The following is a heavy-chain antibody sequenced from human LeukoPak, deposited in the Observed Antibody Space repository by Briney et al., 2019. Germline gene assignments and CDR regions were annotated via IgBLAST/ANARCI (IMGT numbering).Heavy chain of an antibody. J-gene: IGHJ4*02. V-gene: IGHV1-46*01. D-gene: IGHD1-26*01. Sequence: ASVRVSCKASGYTFTSYYMHWVRQAPGQGLEWMGIINPSGGSTSYAQKFQGRVTMTRDTSTSTVYMELSSLRSEDTAVCYCTRYSGSYDYWGQGTLVTVSS. CDR2: INPSGGST. CDR1: GYTFTSYY. CDR3: TRYSGSYDY.